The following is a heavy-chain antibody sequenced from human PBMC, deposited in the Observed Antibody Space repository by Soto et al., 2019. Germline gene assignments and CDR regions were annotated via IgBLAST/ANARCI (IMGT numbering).Heavy chain of an antibody. CDR2: ISSNSAYI. J-gene: IGHJ5*02. D-gene: IGHD6-13*01. V-gene: IGHV3-21*01. Sequence: GGSLRLSCAASGFTFCSFTMNWVRQAPGKGLEWVSTISSNSAYIYYTDALRGRFTISRDNAKNSLHLQMNSLRAEDTAVYYCTRDASRDSSARGWFDPWGPGTLVTVSS. CDR1: GFTFCSFT. CDR3: TRDASRDSSARGWFDP.